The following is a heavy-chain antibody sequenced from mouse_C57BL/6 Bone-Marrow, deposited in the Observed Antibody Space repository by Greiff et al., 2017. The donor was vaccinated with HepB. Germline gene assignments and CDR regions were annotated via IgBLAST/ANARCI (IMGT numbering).Heavy chain of an antibody. CDR2: INPNNGGT. D-gene: IGHD1-2*01. CDR1: GYTFTDYN. CDR3: ARGITTAYYYAMDY. J-gene: IGHJ4*01. V-gene: IGHV1-22*01. Sequence: EVQLQQSGPELVKPGASVKMSCKASGYTFTDYNMHWVKQSHGKSLEWIGYINPNNGGTSYNQKFKGKATLTVNKSSSTAYMELRSLTSEDSAVYYCARGITTAYYYAMDYWGQGTSVTVSS.